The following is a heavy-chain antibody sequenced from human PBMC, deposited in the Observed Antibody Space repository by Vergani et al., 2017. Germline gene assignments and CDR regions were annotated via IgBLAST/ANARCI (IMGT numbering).Heavy chain of an antibody. D-gene: IGHD3-16*01. Sequence: QLQLQESASGLVKPSQTLSLTCAVSGSSISSGGYSWSWIRQPPGKGLEWIGYIYHSGSTYYNPSLKSRVTISVDRSKNQFSLKLSSVTAADTAVYYCARDLGGGPPDYYYYMDVWGKGTTVTVSS. J-gene: IGHJ6*03. CDR2: IYHSGST. V-gene: IGHV4-30-2*01. CDR1: GSSISSGGYS. CDR3: ARDLGGGPPDYYYYMDV.